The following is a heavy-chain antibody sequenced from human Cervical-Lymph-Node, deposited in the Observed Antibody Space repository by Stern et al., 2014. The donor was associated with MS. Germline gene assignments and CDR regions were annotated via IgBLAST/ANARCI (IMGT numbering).Heavy chain of an antibody. CDR2: INTGNGDT. CDR1: GYTFTDYA. Sequence: QLVQSGTEVKTPGASVKVSCRTSGYTFTDYAMHWVRQAPGQGLEWVGWINTGNGDTRYSPKLQGRITIITDASASTAYLDLSSLRFEDSAVYWCATTAFDYWGQGTQVTVSP. J-gene: IGHJ4*02. V-gene: IGHV1-3*04. CDR3: ATTAFDY.